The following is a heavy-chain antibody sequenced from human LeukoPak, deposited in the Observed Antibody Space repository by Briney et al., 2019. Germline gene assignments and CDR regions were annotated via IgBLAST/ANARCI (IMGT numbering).Heavy chain of an antibody. J-gene: IGHJ4*02. V-gene: IGHV3-48*01. CDR1: GFTLSSYS. CDR3: AKALKWEHVY. Sequence: PGGSLRLSCAASGFTLSSYSMNWVRQAPGRGLEWVSYISSSSSTIYYADSVKGRFTISRDNSKNTLYLQMNSLRAEDTAVYYCAKALKWEHVYWGQETLVTVSS. CDR2: ISSSSSTI. D-gene: IGHD1-26*01.